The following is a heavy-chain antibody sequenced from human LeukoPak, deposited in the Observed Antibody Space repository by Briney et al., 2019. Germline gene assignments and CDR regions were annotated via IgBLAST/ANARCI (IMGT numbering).Heavy chain of an antibody. CDR2: TFYRSQWYY. V-gene: IGHV6-1*01. J-gene: IGHJ4*02. CDR1: GDSVSTNSAS. Sequence: SQTLSLTCAISGDSVSTNSASWNCIRQSPSRGLEWLGRTFYRSQWYYDYAVSVKGRITINPDTSKNHFSLHLNSVTPEDTAVYYCAREILGSESTPFEYWGQGALVTVSS. D-gene: IGHD5/OR15-5a*01. CDR3: AREILGSESTPFEY.